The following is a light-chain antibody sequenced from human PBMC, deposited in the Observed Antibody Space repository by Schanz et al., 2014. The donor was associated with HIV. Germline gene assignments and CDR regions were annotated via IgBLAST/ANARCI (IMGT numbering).Light chain of an antibody. J-gene: IGLJ3*02. CDR3: ATWDDSLNAWV. CDR2: EVS. Sequence: QSALTQPASVSGSPGQSITISCTGTSSDVWSYNLVPWYQQHPGKAPKLMIYEVSKRPSGVSIRFSGSKSGNTASLTISGLQAEDEADYYCATWDDSLNAWVFGGGTKLTVL. V-gene: IGLV2-14*02. CDR1: SSDVWSYNL.